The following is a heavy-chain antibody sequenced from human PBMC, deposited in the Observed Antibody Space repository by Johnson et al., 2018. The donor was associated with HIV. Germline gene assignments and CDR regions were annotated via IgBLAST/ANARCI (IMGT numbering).Heavy chain of an antibody. CDR3: AKDQGGSYPYDAFDI. CDR1: GFTFSDYY. D-gene: IGHD1-26*01. V-gene: IGHV3-7*03. CDR2: IKQDGTEK. Sequence: VQLVESGGGLVKPEGSLRLSCAASGFTFSDYYMSWIRQAPGKGLEWVANIKQDGTEKFYADSVKGRFTISRDNSKNTLYLQMNSLRAEDTAVYYCAKDQGGSYPYDAFDIWGQGTMVTVSS. J-gene: IGHJ3*02.